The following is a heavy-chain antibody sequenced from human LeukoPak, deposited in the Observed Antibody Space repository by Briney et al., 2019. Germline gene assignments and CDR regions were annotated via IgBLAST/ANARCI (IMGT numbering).Heavy chain of an antibody. CDR3: AKLRGVVPAARIDH. Sequence: GGSLRLSCAASGFTFSSYAMSWVRQAPGKGLEWVSAISGSGGSTYYADSVKGRFTISRDNSKNTLYLQMNSLRAEDTAVYYCAKLRGVVPAARIDHWGQGTLVTVSS. J-gene: IGHJ4*02. CDR2: ISGSGGST. D-gene: IGHD2-2*01. V-gene: IGHV3-23*01. CDR1: GFTFSSYA.